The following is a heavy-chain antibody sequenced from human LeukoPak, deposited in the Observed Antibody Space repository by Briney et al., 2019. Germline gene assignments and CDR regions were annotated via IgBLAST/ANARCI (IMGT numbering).Heavy chain of an antibody. Sequence: PRGSPRHSCAAAGFTFCRFWVNWVRQAPGGGPELVANIVQSGGRNHYVDSVKGRLTISRDNAKNSLFLEMSSLRADDTAVYFCARDVEGGTFDIWGQGTTVTVSS. CDR3: ARDVEGGTFDI. J-gene: IGHJ3*02. V-gene: IGHV3-7*05. CDR2: IVQSGGRN. D-gene: IGHD3-16*01. CDR1: GFTFCRFW.